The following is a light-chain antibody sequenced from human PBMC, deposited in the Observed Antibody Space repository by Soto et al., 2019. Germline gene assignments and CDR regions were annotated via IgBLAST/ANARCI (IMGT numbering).Light chain of an antibody. V-gene: IGLV2-8*01. Sequence: QSVPTQPPSASGSPGQSVTISCTGTSSDVGGYNYVSWYQQHPGKAPKLMIYEVSKRPSGVPDRFSGSKSGNTASLTVSGLQAEDAADYYCSSYAGSNNLGVFGGGTKLTVL. CDR2: EVS. J-gene: IGLJ2*01. CDR3: SSYAGSNNLGV. CDR1: SSDVGGYNY.